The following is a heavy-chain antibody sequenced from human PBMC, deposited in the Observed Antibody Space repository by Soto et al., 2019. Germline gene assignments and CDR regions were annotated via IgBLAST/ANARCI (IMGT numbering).Heavy chain of an antibody. CDR1: GYTFTSYG. V-gene: IGHV1-18*04. Sequence: EASVKVSCKASGYTFTSYGISWVRQAPGQGLEWMGWISAYNGNTNYAQKLQGRVTMTTDTSTSTAYMELRSLRSDDTAVYYCARGGYDILTGTLAYGLDVWGQGTTVTVSS. CDR2: ISAYNGNT. J-gene: IGHJ6*02. CDR3: ARGGYDILTGTLAYGLDV. D-gene: IGHD3-9*01.